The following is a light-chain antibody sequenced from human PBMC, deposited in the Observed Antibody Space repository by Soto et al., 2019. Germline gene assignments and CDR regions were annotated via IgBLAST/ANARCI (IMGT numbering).Light chain of an antibody. Sequence: EIVLTQSPATLSLSPGERATLSCRASQSVSSYLAWYQQKPGQAPSLLIYDASNRATGIPARFSGSGSGTDFTLTISSLEPEDFAVYYCQQRSSWPLYTFGQGTKLEIK. V-gene: IGKV3-11*01. CDR2: DAS. CDR1: QSVSSY. J-gene: IGKJ2*01. CDR3: QQRSSWPLYT.